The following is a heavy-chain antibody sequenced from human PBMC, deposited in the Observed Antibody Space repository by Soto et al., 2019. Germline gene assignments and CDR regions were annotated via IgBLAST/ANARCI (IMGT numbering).Heavy chain of an antibody. V-gene: IGHV1-3*01. J-gene: IGHJ4*02. D-gene: IGHD6-19*01. CDR1: GYTFTSYA. Sequence: ASVKVSCKASGYTFTSYAMRWVRQAPGQRLEWMGWINAGNGNTKYSQKFQGRVTITRDTSASTAYMELSSLRSEDTAVYYCAKVFSSGWYFDYWGQGTKVTVYS. CDR2: INAGNGNT. CDR3: AKVFSSGWYFDY.